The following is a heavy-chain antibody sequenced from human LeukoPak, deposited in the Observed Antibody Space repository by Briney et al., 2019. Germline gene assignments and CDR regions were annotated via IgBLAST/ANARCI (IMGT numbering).Heavy chain of an antibody. D-gene: IGHD1-1*01. CDR1: GFTFSSYA. CDR3: AKRARATGTMDYYYYMDV. V-gene: IGHV3-23*01. Sequence: GGSLRLSCAASGFTFSSYAMSWVRQAPGKGLEWVSAISGSGGSTYYADSVKGRFTISRDNSKNTLYLQMNSLRAEDTAVYYCAKRARATGTMDYYYYMDVWGKGTTVTVSS. CDR2: ISGSGGST. J-gene: IGHJ6*03.